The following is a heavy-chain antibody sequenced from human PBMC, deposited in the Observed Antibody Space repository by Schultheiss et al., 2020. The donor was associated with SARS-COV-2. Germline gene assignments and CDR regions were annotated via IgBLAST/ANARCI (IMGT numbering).Heavy chain of an antibody. CDR2: IYYSGST. CDR1: GGSISSGDYY. Sequence: SETLSLTCTVSGGSISSGDYYWSWIRQHPGKGLEWIGYIYYSGSTYYNPSLKSRVTISVDTSKNQFSLKLSSVTPADTAVYYCARGPVEGRFYFDYWGQGTLVTVSS. V-gene: IGHV4-30-4*02. J-gene: IGHJ4*02. CDR3: ARGPVEGRFYFDY.